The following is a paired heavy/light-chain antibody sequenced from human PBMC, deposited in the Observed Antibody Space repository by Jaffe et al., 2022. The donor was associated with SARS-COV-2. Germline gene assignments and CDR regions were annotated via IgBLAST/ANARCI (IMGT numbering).Light chain of an antibody. J-gene: IGLJ2*01. CDR3: VSWDDSLNGRE. Sequence: QSVLTQPASASGTLGQRVIISCSGSNSNIGSNSVNWFQQLPGTAPKLIIYNNNQRPSGVPDRFSGSRSGTSASLAISGLQSEDEADYYCVSWDDSLNGREFGGGTKLTVL. CDR2: NNN. CDR1: NSNIGSNS. V-gene: IGLV1-44*01.
Heavy chain of an antibody. CDR1: GYSFTSYG. CDR3: ARDFGDSSGYYFAY. J-gene: IGHJ4*02. Sequence: QVQLLQSGAEVRKPGASVKVSCKASGYSFTSYGITWVRQVPGQGLEWMGWINGHNGDTRYKQKFRGRVTMNIDTSTSTAYMEVRGLRADDTAVYYCARDFGDSSGYYFAYWGQGSLVTVSS. D-gene: IGHD6-19*01. V-gene: IGHV1-18*01. CDR2: INGHNGDT.